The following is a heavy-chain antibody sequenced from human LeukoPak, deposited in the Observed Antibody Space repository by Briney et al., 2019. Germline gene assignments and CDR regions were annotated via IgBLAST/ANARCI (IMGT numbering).Heavy chain of an antibody. J-gene: IGHJ4*02. D-gene: IGHD4-23*01. CDR1: GYTFTSYS. V-gene: IGHV1-46*01. CDR2: INPHIGAT. CDR3: ARATVGLY. Sequence: ASVTVSCTASGYTFTSYSMHWVRQAPGQGLEWMGVINPHIGATTYAQEFQGRVTMTSDMSTNTVYMELNSLRSGDTAVYYRARATVGLYWGQGTLVTVSS.